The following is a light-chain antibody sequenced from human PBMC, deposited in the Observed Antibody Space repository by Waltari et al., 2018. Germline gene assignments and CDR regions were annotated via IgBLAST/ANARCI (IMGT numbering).Light chain of an antibody. CDR1: SSDIGTYNF. CDR3: CSYAGGTAYV. V-gene: IGLV2-23*01. CDR2: EAT. Sequence: SALTQPASVSGSPGQSITISCTGTSSDIGTYNFVSWYQEYPGKAPKLIIYEATKRPSGVSDRFSAPKSGNTASLTSSGLQADDEADYSCCSYAGGTAYVFGTGTRVTVL. J-gene: IGLJ1*01.